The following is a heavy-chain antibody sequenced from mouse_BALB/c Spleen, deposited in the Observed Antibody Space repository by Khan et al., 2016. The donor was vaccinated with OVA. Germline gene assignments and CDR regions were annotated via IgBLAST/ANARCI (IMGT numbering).Heavy chain of an antibody. J-gene: IGHJ2*01. CDR3: AGMARTIT. Sequence: EVELVESGGGLVQPGGSLKLSCAASGFTFSSYGMSWVRQTPDKRLELVATINSNGGSTYYPDSVKGRFTISRDNAENPLYLHMRSLTSEDTAMXDCAGMARTITWGKGTPLTVSS. CDR2: INSNGGST. V-gene: IGHV5-6-3*01. CDR1: GFTFSSYG. D-gene: IGHD1-3*01.